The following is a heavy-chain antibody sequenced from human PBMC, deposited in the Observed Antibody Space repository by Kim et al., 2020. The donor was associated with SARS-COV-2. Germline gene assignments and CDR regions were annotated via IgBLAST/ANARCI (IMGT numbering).Heavy chain of an antibody. Sequence: GGSLRLSCVASGFSLRTHVITWLRQTPDRGLQWVAVTSQRGDDGFYTDSVRGRFTISTDTSKKTIHLDMKSLTGADTATYYCARGVSTVRAPYYFDYGGRGTVVTVS. CDR2: TSQRGDDG. CDR3: ARGVSTVRAPYYFDY. J-gene: IGHJ4*02. D-gene: IGHD3-16*01. V-gene: IGHV3-30-3*01. CDR1: GFSLRTHV.